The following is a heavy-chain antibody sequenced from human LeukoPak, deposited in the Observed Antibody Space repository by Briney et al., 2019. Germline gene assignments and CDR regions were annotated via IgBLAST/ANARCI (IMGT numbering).Heavy chain of an antibody. V-gene: IGHV3-30*18. CDR2: ISYDGSNK. J-gene: IGHJ6*02. D-gene: IGHD1-14*01. CDR3: AKDLHNPITAYYYYYGMDV. Sequence: GRSLRLSCAASGFTLSSYGMHWVRQAPGKGLEWVAVISYDGSNKYYADSVKGRFTISRDNSKNTLYLQMNSLRAEDTAVYYCAKDLHNPITAYYYYYGMDVWGQGTTVTVSS. CDR1: GFTLSSYG.